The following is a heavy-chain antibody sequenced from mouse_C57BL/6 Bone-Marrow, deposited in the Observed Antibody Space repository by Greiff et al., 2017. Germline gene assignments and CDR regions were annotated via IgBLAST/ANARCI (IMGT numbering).Heavy chain of an antibody. D-gene: IGHD2-3*01. CDR3: TRGPYDGDPYWYFDV. V-gene: IGHV1-15*01. Sequence: QVQLKESGAELVRPGASVTLSCKASGYTFTDYEMHWVKQTPVHGLEWIGAIDPETGGTAYNQKFKGKAILTADKSSSTAYMELRSLTSEDSAVYYCTRGPYDGDPYWYFDVWGTGTTVTVSA. CDR2: IDPETGGT. J-gene: IGHJ1*03. CDR1: GYTFTDYE.